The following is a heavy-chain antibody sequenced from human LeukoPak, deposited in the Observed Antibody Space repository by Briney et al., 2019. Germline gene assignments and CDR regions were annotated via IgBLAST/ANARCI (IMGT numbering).Heavy chain of an antibody. CDR1: GGSISSNSYY. CDR2: IYYSGST. V-gene: IGHV4-39*07. Sequence: SETLSLTCAVSGGSISSNSYYWGWIRQPPGKGLEWIGSIYYSGSTYYNPSLKSRVTISVDTSKNQFSLKLSSVTAADTAVYYCARVHLYCSGGSCPEYNWFDPWGQGTLVTVSS. CDR3: ARVHLYCSGGSCPEYNWFDP. J-gene: IGHJ5*02. D-gene: IGHD2-15*01.